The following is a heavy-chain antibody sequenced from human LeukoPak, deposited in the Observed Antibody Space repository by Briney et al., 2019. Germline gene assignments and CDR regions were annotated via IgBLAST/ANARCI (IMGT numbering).Heavy chain of an antibody. J-gene: IGHJ4*02. CDR3: AKQGCGGGSCHFDY. CDR2: ISGNSGST. V-gene: IGHV3-23*01. CDR1: GFTFSSYA. Sequence: GGSLRLSCAASGFTFSSYAMSWVRQAPGKGLEWVSSISGNSGSTYYADSVKGRFTISRDNSKNTVYLQMNSLRAEDTAVYYCAKQGCGGGSCHFDYWGQGTLVTVSS. D-gene: IGHD2-15*01.